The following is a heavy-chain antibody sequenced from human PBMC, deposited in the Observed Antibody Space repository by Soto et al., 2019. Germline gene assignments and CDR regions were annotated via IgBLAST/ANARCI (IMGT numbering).Heavy chain of an antibody. Sequence: PSETLSLTCTVSGGSISSSRCHWGWIRQPPGKGLEWIASIKYSGTTFYNPSLKSRVTLSVDTSKNQFALKLSSVTAADTGVYFCARTLGPQVTGYVDSDYRWTIDQWGQGTLVTVSS. CDR1: GGSISSSRCH. CDR3: ARTLGPQVTGYVDSDYRWTIDQ. CDR2: IKYSGTT. D-gene: IGHD4-4*01. V-gene: IGHV4-39*01. J-gene: IGHJ4*02.